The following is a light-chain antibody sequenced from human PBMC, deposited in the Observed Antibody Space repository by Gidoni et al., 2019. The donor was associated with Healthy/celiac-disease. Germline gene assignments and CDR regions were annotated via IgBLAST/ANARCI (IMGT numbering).Light chain of an antibody. Sequence: DLHVTQSPSTLSASVGARVTITCRASQSISSWLAWYQQKPGKAPKLLIYDASSLESGVPSRFSGSGSGTEFTLTISSLQPDDFATYYCQQYNSYSWTFGQGTKVEIK. V-gene: IGKV1-5*01. J-gene: IGKJ1*01. CDR1: QSISSW. CDR2: DAS. CDR3: QQYNSYSWT.